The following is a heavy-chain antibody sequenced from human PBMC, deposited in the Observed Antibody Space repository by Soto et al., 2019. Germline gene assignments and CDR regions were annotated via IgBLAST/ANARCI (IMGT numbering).Heavy chain of an antibody. Sequence: SVKVSCKASGGTLSSYTISWVRQAPGQGLEWMGRIIPILGITNYAQKFQGRVTITADNSKNTLYLQMNSLRAEDTAVYYCARDYLVVPHRVIDYWGQGTLVTVSS. D-gene: IGHD2-2*01. V-gene: IGHV1-69*04. CDR3: ARDYLVVPHRVIDY. CDR2: IIPILGIT. CDR1: GGTLSSYT. J-gene: IGHJ4*02.